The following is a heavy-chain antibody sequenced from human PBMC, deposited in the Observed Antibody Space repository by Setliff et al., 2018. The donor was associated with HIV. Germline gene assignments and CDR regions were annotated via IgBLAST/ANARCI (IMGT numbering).Heavy chain of an antibody. J-gene: IGHJ3*02. CDR3: ARVPPEYSSSSQAFDI. Sequence: ETLSLTCTVSSGSISSYYWSWIRQSPGKGLEWLGYAFYSGSTNYNPSLKSRVTISLDTSKNKFSLKMRSVTAADTAVYYCARVPPEYSSSSQAFDIWGQGTKVTVSS. D-gene: IGHD6-6*01. CDR1: SGSISSYY. CDR2: AFYSGST. V-gene: IGHV4-59*01.